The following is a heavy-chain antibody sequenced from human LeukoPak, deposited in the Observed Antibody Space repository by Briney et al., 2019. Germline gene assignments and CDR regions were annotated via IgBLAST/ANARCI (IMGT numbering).Heavy chain of an antibody. CDR3: AILTYYYDSSGSGPSYAFDI. Sequence: SETLSLTCTVSGGSISSSSYYWGWIRQPSGKGLEWIGSIYYSGSTYYNPSLKSRVTISVDTSKNQFSLKLSSVTAADTAVYYCAILTYYYDSSGSGPSYAFDIWGQGTMVTVSS. V-gene: IGHV4-39*07. D-gene: IGHD3-22*01. CDR2: IYYSGST. J-gene: IGHJ3*02. CDR1: GGSISSSSYY.